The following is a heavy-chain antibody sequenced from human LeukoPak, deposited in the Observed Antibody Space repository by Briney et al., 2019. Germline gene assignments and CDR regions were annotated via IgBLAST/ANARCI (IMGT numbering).Heavy chain of an antibody. CDR3: ARGMDDHAKGDY. Sequence: GGSLRLSCAASGFTFSSYSMNWVRQAPGKGLEWVSSISSSSSYIYYADSVKGRFTISRDNAKNSLYLQMNSLRAEDTAFYYCARGMDDHAKGDYWGQGTLVTVSS. D-gene: IGHD2-8*01. CDR1: GFTFSSYS. V-gene: IGHV3-21*01. J-gene: IGHJ4*02. CDR2: ISSSSSYI.